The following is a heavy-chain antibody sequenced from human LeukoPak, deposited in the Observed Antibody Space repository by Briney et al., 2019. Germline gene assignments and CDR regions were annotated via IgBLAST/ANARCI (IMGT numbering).Heavy chain of an antibody. V-gene: IGHV3-23*01. CDR3: AKDRDRTADPKPGYFDC. CDR1: GFTFTSYA. CDR2: ASGSGGNP. Sequence: GGSLRLSCAASGFTFTSYAMSRVRQAPGKGLEWVSAASGSGGNPCYPDSGKGGFAISTHNSKNTLYLQMNRLRAEDTAVHYCAKDRDRTADPKPGYFDCSGQGTLVTVSP. J-gene: IGHJ4*02. D-gene: IGHD7-27*01.